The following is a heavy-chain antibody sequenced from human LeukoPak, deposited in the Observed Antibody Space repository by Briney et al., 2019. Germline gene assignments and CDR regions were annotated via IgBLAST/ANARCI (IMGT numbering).Heavy chain of an antibody. CDR3: ARTSGSYRAFDI. V-gene: IGHV3-23*01. D-gene: IGHD1-26*01. CDR2: ISKSGDHT. CDR1: GLTFNNYA. Sequence: GGPLRLSCAVSGLTFNNYAMSWVRQTPGKGLEWVSAISKSGDHTYYAASAKGRFTIYRDNSKNTQYLQMNSLRAEDTAVYYCARTSGSYRAFDIWGQGTMVTVSS. J-gene: IGHJ3*02.